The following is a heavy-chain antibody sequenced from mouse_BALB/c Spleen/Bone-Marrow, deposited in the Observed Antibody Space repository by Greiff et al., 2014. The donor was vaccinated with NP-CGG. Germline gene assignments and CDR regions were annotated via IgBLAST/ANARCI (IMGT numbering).Heavy chain of an antibody. Sequence: EVQLQQSGPELVKPGPSVKISCKASGYSFTGYYMHWVKQSHGKRLEWIGEINPYNGGTSYNQKFKGKATLTVDTSSSTAFMELHSLTSEDSLVYYCARQLYGNYAYWGQGTLVTVSA. V-gene: IGHV1S30*01. D-gene: IGHD2-10*02. CDR1: GYSFTGYY. CDR3: ARQLYGNYAY. CDR2: INPYNGGT. J-gene: IGHJ3*01.